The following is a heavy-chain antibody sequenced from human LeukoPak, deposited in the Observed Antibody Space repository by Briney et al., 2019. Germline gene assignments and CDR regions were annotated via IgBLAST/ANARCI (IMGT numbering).Heavy chain of an antibody. J-gene: IGHJ3*02. CDR3: ARLYDRSGYGAFDI. Sequence: PGGSLRLSCAASGLTVSINYMGWVRQAPGKGLEWVSVLYSAGTTYYPDSVKGRFTISRDNSQNTLYLQLDSLRAEDTAVYYCARLYDRSGYGAFDIWGQGTMVTVSS. CDR1: GLTVSINY. D-gene: IGHD3-22*01. V-gene: IGHV3-66*02. CDR2: LYSAGTT.